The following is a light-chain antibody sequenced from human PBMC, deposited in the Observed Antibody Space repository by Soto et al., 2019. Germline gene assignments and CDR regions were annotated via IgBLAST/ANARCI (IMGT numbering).Light chain of an antibody. Sequence: EIVLTQSPATLSLSPGERATLSCRASQSVGGQLAWYQQKPGQAPRLLIYDASDRATGIPARFSGSGSETDFTLTIISLEPDDFAVYYCQQRNNWPPSITFGQGTRLEIK. CDR3: QQRNNWPPSIT. J-gene: IGKJ5*01. CDR1: QSVGGQ. CDR2: DAS. V-gene: IGKV3-11*01.